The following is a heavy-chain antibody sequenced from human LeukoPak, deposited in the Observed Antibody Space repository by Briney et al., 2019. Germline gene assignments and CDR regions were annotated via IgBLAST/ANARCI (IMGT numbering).Heavy chain of an antibody. J-gene: IGHJ3*02. D-gene: IGHD3-3*01. Sequence: SETLSLTCTVSGGSISSHYWSWVRQTPGKGLEWIGHIYHSGNTKYNAALKGRVTISDDASKNQFSLRLSSVTAADTAVYFCARGYDFWSGVMSDTFDIWGRGTKVTVSS. CDR3: ARGYDFWSGVMSDTFDI. CDR2: IYHSGNT. CDR1: GGSISSHY. V-gene: IGHV4-59*11.